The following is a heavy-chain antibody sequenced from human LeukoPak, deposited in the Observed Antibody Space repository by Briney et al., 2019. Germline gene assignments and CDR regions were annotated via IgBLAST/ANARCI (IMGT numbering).Heavy chain of an antibody. CDR3: ARGPGSGWYYLSGENWFDP. D-gene: IGHD6-19*01. Sequence: PSETLSLTCTVSGGSISSYYWSWIRQPPGKGLEWIGYISYSGSTNYNPSLKSRVTISVDTSKNQFSLKLSSVTAADTAVYYCARGPGSGWYYLSGENWFDPWGQGTLVTVSS. CDR1: GGSISSYY. V-gene: IGHV4-59*12. CDR2: ISYSGST. J-gene: IGHJ5*02.